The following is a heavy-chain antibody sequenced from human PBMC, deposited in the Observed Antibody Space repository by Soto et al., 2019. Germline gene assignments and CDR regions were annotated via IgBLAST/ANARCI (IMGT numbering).Heavy chain of an antibody. CDR2: IFNSGTT. CDR1: GASTVSHYH. D-gene: IGHD1-26*01. CDR3: ALALGPTTGLDS. J-gene: IGHJ4*02. Sequence: QVQLPESGPGLVKPSQTLSLPCSVSGASTVSHYHWTWIRRPPGKGLAWMGYIFNSGTTFYNPALTSRLSISMDTSGNHFSLELRSVTAADTAVYYCALALGPTTGLDSWGQGTLVTVSS. V-gene: IGHV4-31*02.